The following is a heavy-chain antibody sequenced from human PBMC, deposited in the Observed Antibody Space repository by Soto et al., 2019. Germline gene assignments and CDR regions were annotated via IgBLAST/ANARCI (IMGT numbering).Heavy chain of an antibody. CDR2: ISSDGRNK. J-gene: IGHJ4*02. D-gene: IGHD3-10*02. CDR1: GFTFSNYG. Sequence: QVQLVESGGDVVQPGGSLRLSCAAAGFTFSNYGMQWVRQAPGRGLEWVAVISSDGRNKYYADSVKGRFTISRDNSENTLLLEMSSLRAEDTAVYYCAKPDPFKTLMSVHNWGQGTLVTVSS. V-gene: IGHV3-30*18. CDR3: AKPDPFKTLMSVHN.